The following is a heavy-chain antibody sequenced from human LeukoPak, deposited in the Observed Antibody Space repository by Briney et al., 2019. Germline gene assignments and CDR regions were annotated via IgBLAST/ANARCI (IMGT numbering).Heavy chain of an antibody. D-gene: IGHD1-26*01. J-gene: IGHJ6*03. V-gene: IGHV4-39*07. Sequence: SETLSLTCTVSGGSISSSSYYWGWIRQPPGKGLEWIGSIYYSGSTYYNPSLKSRVTISVDTSKNQFSLKLSSVTVADTAVYYCARGGWEPTGGGYYYYYMDVWGKGTTVTVSS. CDR2: IYYSGST. CDR1: GGSISSSSYY. CDR3: ARGGWEPTGGGYYYYYMDV.